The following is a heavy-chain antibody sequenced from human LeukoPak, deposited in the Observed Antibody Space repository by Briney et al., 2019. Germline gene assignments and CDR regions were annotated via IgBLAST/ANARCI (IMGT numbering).Heavy chain of an antibody. V-gene: IGHV1-24*01. D-gene: IGHD3-10*01. CDR3: ARVGSGSYSYYYYYMDV. CDR1: GYTLTELS. J-gene: IGHJ6*03. CDR2: FDPKDGET. Sequence: ASVKVSCKVSGYTLTELSMHWVRQAPGKGLEWMGSFDPKDGETIYAQKFQGRVTITADESTSTAYMELSSLRSEDTAVYYCARVGSGSYSYYYYYMDVWGKGTTVTISS.